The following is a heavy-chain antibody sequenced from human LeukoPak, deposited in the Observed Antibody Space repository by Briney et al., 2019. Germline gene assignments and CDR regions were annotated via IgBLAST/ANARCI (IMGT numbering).Heavy chain of an antibody. Sequence: GGSLRLSCAASEFTFSRHAMSWVRQAPGKGLEWVSAISSSGGSTYYADSVKGRFTISRDNSKNTLYLQMNSLRGEDTAVYYCPKDGGTGWGQGILVTVSS. V-gene: IGHV3-23*01. J-gene: IGHJ4*02. CDR1: EFTFSRHA. CDR2: ISSSGGST. D-gene: IGHD1-26*01. CDR3: PKDGGTG.